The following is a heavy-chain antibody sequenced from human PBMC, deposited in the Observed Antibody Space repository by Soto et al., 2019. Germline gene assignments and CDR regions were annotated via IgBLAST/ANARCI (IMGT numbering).Heavy chain of an antibody. V-gene: IGHV1-3*01. CDR2: INAGNGNT. D-gene: IGHD6-13*01. Sequence: ASVKVSCKASGYTFTSYAMHWVRQAPGQRLEWMGWINAGNGNTKYSQKLQGRVTITRDTSASTAYMEQSSLRSEDTSVYYCAREPRAAAGRYYYYMDVWGKGTTVTVSS. CDR1: GYTFTSYA. CDR3: AREPRAAAGRYYYYMDV. J-gene: IGHJ6*03.